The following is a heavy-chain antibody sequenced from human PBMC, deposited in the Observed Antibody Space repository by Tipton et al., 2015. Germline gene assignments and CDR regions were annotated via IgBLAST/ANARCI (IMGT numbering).Heavy chain of an antibody. CDR3: ARIRGRYVMDS. Sequence: TLSLTCTVSGGSVTSGSYYWSWIRQPPGKGLEWIGYISYTDGAHYNPAPKSRVTISVDTSKNQFSLTLSSVTAADTAVYYCARIRGRYVMDSWGQGTLVTVSS. CDR2: ISYTDGA. V-gene: IGHV4-61*01. CDR1: GGSVTSGSYY. J-gene: IGHJ4*02. D-gene: IGHD3-16*01.